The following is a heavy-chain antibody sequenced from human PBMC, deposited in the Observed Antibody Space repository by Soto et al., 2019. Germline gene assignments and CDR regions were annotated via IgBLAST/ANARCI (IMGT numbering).Heavy chain of an antibody. Sequence: GGSLRLSCAASGCTFSSYAMSWVRQAPGKGLEWVSAISGSGGSTYYADSVKGRFTISRDNSKNTLYLQMNSLRAEDTAVYYCAKERIRSSWKSHYFDYWGQGTLVTVSS. CDR2: ISGSGGST. CDR3: AKERIRSSWKSHYFDY. D-gene: IGHD6-13*01. J-gene: IGHJ4*02. CDR1: GCTFSSYA. V-gene: IGHV3-23*01.